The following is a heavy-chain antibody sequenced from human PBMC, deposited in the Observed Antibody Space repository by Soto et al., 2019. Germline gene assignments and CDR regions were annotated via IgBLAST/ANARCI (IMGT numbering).Heavy chain of an antibody. CDR1: GFTFTSSA. CDR2: IVVGSGNT. J-gene: IGHJ6*02. V-gene: IGHV1-58*01. D-gene: IGHD4-17*01. CDR3: AARTTVTSRHYYYYGMDV. Sequence: ASVKVSCKASGFTFTSSAVQWVRQARGQRLVWIGWIVVGSGNTNYAQKFQERVTITRDMSTSTAYMELSSLRSEDTAVYYCAARTTVTSRHYYYYGMDVWGQGTTVTVSS.